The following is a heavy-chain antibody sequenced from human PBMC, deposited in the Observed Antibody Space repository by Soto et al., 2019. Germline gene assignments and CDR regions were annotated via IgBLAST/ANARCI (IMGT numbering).Heavy chain of an antibody. V-gene: IGHV3-30-3*01. CDR2: ISYDGSNK. CDR3: ARVSSSWYIDY. J-gene: IGHJ4*02. CDR1: GFTFSSYA. D-gene: IGHD6-13*01. Sequence: QVQLVESGGGVVQPGRSLRLSCAASGFTFSSYAMHWVRQAPGKGLEWVALISYDGSNKYYADSVKGRFTISRDNSKNTLYLQMNGLRAEDTAVYYCARVSSSWYIDYWGQGTLVTVSS.